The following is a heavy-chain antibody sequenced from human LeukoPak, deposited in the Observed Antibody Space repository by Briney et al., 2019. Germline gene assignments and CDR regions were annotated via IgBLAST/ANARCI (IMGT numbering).Heavy chain of an antibody. Sequence: SETLSLTRTVSGGSVSSGSYYWSWIRQPPGEGLEWIGYIYYSGSTNYNPSLKSRVTMSVDTSKSQFSLKLSSVTAADTAVYYCARVPGGGTAANWGQGTMVTVSS. V-gene: IGHV4-61*01. CDR3: ARVPGGGTAAN. CDR1: GGSVSSGSYY. J-gene: IGHJ3*01. CDR2: IYYSGST. D-gene: IGHD1-7*01.